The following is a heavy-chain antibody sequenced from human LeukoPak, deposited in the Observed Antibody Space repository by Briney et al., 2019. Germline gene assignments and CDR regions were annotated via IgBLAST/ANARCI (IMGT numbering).Heavy chain of an antibody. J-gene: IGHJ6*02. CDR3: ARTGYNYGPYYYYGMDV. D-gene: IGHD5-18*01. CDR1: GYTFTKYA. CDR2: INTNTGNP. Sequence: ASVKVSCKASGYTFTKYAINWVRQAPGQGLEWMGWINTNTGNPTYAQGFTGRFVFSLDTSVSTAYLQISSLKAEDTAMYHCARTGYNYGPYYYYGMDVWGQGTTVTVSS. V-gene: IGHV7-4-1*02.